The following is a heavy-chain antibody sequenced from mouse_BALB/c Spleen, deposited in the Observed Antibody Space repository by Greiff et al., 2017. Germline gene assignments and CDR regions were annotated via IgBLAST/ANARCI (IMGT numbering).Heavy chain of an antibody. CDR3: ARTEGSYYFDY. Sequence: EVQLVESGGGLVKPGGSLKLSCAASGFAFSSYDMSWVRQTPEKRLEWVAYISSGGGSTYYPDTVKGRFTISRDNAKNTLYLQMSSLKSEDTAMYYCARTEGSYYFDYWGQGTTLTVSS. J-gene: IGHJ2*01. CDR2: ISSGGGST. CDR1: GFAFSSYD. V-gene: IGHV5-12-1*01. D-gene: IGHD1-1*01.